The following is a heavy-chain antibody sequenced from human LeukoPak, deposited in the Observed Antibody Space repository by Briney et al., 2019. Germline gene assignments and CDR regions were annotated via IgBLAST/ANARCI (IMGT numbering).Heavy chain of an antibody. D-gene: IGHD1-26*01. Sequence: GGSLRLSCAASGFTFSSYGMHWVRQAPGKGLEWVAVISYDGSNKYYADSVKGRFTIPRDNSKNTLFLQMNSLRAEDTAVYYCARCAMRGAVGALLSYFDYWGQGTLVTVSS. CDR1: GFTFSSYG. J-gene: IGHJ4*02. CDR2: ISYDGSNK. V-gene: IGHV3-30*03. CDR3: ARCAMRGAVGALLSYFDY.